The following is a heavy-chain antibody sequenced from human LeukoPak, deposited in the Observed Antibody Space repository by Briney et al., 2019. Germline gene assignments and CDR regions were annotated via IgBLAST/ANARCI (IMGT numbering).Heavy chain of an antibody. V-gene: IGHV1-24*01. D-gene: IGHD4-17*01. Sequence: ASVKVSCKVSGYTLTEISMHWVRQAPGQGLEWMGGFNPEDVETIYARSFQGRLTVTEDTSTDTAYMELSSLRAEDTATYYCATEIVGYGDVHYFDSWGQGTLVTVSS. J-gene: IGHJ4*02. CDR1: GYTLTEIS. CDR2: FNPEDVET. CDR3: ATEIVGYGDVHYFDS.